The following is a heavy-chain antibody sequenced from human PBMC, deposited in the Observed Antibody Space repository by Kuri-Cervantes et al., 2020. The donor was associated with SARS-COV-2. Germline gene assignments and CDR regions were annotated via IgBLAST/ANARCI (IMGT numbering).Heavy chain of an antibody. D-gene: IGHD3-10*01. V-gene: IGHV3-30-3*01. CDR1: GFTFSSYA. CDR3: ARRDGSGSPAHYYYYYYMDV. J-gene: IGHJ6*03. Sequence: GGSLRLSCAASGFTFSSYAMHWVRQAPGKGLEWVAVISYDGSNKYYADSVKGRFTISRDNSKNTLYLQMNSLRAEDTAVYYCARRDGSGSPAHYYYYYYMDVWGKGTTVTVSS. CDR2: ISYDGSNK.